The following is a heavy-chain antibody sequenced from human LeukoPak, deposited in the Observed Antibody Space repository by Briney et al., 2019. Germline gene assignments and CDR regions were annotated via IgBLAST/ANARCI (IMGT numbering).Heavy chain of an antibody. CDR1: GYTLTELS. CDR2: INPNSGGT. Sequence: ASVKVSCKVSGYTLTELSMHWVRQAPGKGLEWMGWINPNSGGTNYAQKFQGRVTMTRDTSISTAYMELSRLRSDDTAVYYCASLWGFDYWGQGTLVTVSS. V-gene: IGHV1-2*02. J-gene: IGHJ4*02. CDR3: ASLWGFDY. D-gene: IGHD3-10*01.